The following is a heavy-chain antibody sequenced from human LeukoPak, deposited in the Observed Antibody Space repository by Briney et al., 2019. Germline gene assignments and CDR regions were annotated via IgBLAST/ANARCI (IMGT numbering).Heavy chain of an antibody. Sequence: PSETLSLTCTVSGDSISSSSYYWGWIRQPPGKGLEWIGSMYYSGSTYYNPSLKSRVTISVDTSKNQFSLKLSSVTAADTAVYYCARHNYGDYVFYYWGQVTLVTVSS. CDR1: GDSISSSSYY. CDR3: ARHNYGDYVFYY. V-gene: IGHV4-39*01. CDR2: MYYSGST. D-gene: IGHD4-17*01. J-gene: IGHJ4*02.